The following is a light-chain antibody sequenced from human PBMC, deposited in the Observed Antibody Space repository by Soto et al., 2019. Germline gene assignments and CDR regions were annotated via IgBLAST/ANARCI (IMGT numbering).Light chain of an antibody. CDR2: GAS. Sequence: EIVLTQSPATLSVFSGERATPSRRASQSVSSNLAWYQQKPGQAPRLILYGASNRATGVPARFSGSVSGTEFTLTISSLQSEDFAVYYCQQYQDWPTVTFGQGTKVDIK. J-gene: IGKJ1*01. CDR3: QQYQDWPTVT. V-gene: IGKV3-15*01. CDR1: QSVSSN.